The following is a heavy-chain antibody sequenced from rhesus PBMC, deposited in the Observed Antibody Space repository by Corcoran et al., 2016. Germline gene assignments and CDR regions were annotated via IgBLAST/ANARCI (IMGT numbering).Heavy chain of an antibody. CDR2: INGNSGIT. V-gene: IGHV4-80*01. CDR1: GCSFSSYW. CDR3: ARYYSNALDS. Sequence: QVQLQESRPGLVKPSETLSLTCAVPGCSFSSYWWSWIRQPHGKGLEWIGEINGNSGITNYNPSRKRRVTISKYASKNQFSLKLSSVTAADTAVYYCARYYSNALDSWGQGVVVTVSS. D-gene: IGHD4-23*01. J-gene: IGHJ6*01.